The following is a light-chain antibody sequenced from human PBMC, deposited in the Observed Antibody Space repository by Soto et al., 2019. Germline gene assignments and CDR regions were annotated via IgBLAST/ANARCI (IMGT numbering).Light chain of an antibody. CDR1: SSDVGAYNY. CDR2: DVS. Sequence: QSALTQPASVSGSPGQSITISCTGSSSDVGAYNYVSWYQQHPDKAPKLMIFDVSDRPSGVSSRFSASKSGNTASLTISGLQVKDEAEYYCGKFTTSSTVVFGTGPKVTVL. CDR3: GKFTTSSTVV. J-gene: IGLJ1*01. V-gene: IGLV2-14*03.